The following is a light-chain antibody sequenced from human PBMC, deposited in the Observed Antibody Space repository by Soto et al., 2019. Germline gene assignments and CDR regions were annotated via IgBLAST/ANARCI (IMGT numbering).Light chain of an antibody. CDR2: WAS. CDR1: QSVLYSSNNKNY. J-gene: IGKJ2*01. CDR3: HQYYTTPYT. Sequence: DIVMTQSPDSLAVSLGERATINCKSSQSVLYSSNNKNYLAWYQQKPGQPPKLLIYWASTRESVVPYRFSGSGSGTDFTLTISSLQAEDFAVYYCHQYYTTPYTFGQGTKLEI. V-gene: IGKV4-1*01.